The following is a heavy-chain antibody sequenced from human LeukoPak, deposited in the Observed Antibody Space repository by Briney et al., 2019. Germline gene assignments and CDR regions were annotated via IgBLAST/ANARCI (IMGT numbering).Heavy chain of an antibody. J-gene: IGHJ6*04. D-gene: IGHD2-21*02. CDR3: AKVRWGGDCDLGVMYV. CDR2: ISGGGGGA. V-gene: IGHV3-23*01. CDR1: GFTLWSYA. Sequence: SGGSLRLSCRASGFTLWSYAMSWVRQAPGKGLERVSVISGGGGGAYYADSLKGRFTISRDNAKNTLYLQMNSLRADDTAVYYCAKVRWGGDCDLGVMYVWGKGNTVTVSS.